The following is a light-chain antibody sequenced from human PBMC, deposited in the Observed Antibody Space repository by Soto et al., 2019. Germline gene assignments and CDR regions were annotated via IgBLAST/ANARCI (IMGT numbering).Light chain of an antibody. V-gene: IGKV3-20*01. CDR2: GAS. CDR3: QQYGSSPRT. Sequence: EIVLTQSPGTLSLSPGERATLSCRASQSVSSSYVAWYQQRPGQAPRLLIYGASSRASGIPDRFSGSESGTDFTLTISGLEPEDFAVYYCQQYGSSPRTFGGGTKVEIK. J-gene: IGKJ4*01. CDR1: QSVSSSY.